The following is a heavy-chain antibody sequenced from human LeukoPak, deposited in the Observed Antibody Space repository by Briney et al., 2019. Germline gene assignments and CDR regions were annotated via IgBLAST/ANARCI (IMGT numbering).Heavy chain of an antibody. CDR1: GFTLDNTA. V-gene: IGHV3-23*01. CDR2: ISRMGFTT. Sequence: GGSLRLSCAVSGFTLDNTATCWVRQAPGKGLEWISGISRMGFTTYYADSVNGRFTISRDTSKNTLYLQMDTLRPEDTALYYCAKEEVPNDYWGQGTLVTVSS. J-gene: IGHJ4*02. CDR3: AKEEVPNDY.